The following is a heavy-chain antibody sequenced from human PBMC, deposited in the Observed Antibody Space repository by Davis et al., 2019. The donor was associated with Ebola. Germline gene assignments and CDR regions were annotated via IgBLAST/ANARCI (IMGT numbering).Heavy chain of an antibody. CDR2: ISYDGSHK. J-gene: IGHJ6*02. CDR3: ARDRPLDFFFGDYYGMDV. Sequence: GESLKISCAASGFTFSTYGMHWVRQAPGKGLEWVAVISYDGSHKYSADSVRGRFTISRDNSKDPLYLQMNSLRAEDTAVYYCARDRPLDFFFGDYYGMDVWGRGTLVTVSS. V-gene: IGHV3-30*03. CDR1: GFTFSTYG. D-gene: IGHD3-16*01.